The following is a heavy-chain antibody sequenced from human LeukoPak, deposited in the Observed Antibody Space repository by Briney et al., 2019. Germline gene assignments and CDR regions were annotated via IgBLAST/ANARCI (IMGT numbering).Heavy chain of an antibody. Sequence: GGSLRLSCEVSGFSFSNFAMSWVRQVPGKGLEWVSGINWSGGSTGYADPLRGRFTISRDNAKNSLYLQMDSLRAEDTALYYCARAPITSPFYFDYWGQGTLVTVSS. CDR3: ARAPITSPFYFDY. CDR2: INWSGGST. D-gene: IGHD2-2*01. CDR1: GFSFSNFA. V-gene: IGHV3-20*04. J-gene: IGHJ4*02.